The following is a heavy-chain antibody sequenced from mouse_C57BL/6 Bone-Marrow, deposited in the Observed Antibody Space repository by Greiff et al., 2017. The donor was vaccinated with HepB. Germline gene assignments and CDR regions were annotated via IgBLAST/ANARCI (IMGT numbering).Heavy chain of an antibody. D-gene: IGHD1-1*01. CDR3: AREGYYYGSSLGY. Sequence: VKLMESGAELARPGASVKLSCKASGYTFTSYGISWVKQRTGQGLEWIGEIYPRSGNTYYNEKFKGKATLTADKSSSTAYMELRSLTSEDSAVYFCAREGYYYGSSLGYWGQGTTLTVSS. CDR1: GYTFTSYG. J-gene: IGHJ2*01. CDR2: IYPRSGNT. V-gene: IGHV1-81*01.